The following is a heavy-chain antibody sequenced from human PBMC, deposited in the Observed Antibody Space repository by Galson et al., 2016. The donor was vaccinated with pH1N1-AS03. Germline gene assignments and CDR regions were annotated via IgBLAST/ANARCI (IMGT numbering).Heavy chain of an antibody. D-gene: IGHD5-12*01. Sequence: LRLSCATSGFTFTDFAVSWVRQAPGRGLEWVSATSSSGGSTYYAESVKGRFTISRDYSKNTVDLQMNSLRAEDTAVYYCAKDRNDYRLHYFSCSDVWGQGTTVIVSS. CDR1: GFTFTDFA. J-gene: IGHJ6*02. CDR2: TSSSGGST. V-gene: IGHV3-23*01. CDR3: AKDRNDYRLHYFSCSDV.